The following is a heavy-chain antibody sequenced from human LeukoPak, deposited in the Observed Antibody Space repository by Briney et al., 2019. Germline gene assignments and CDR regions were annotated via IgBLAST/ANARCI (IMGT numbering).Heavy chain of an antibody. CDR2: ISYDGSNK. D-gene: IGHD2-2*01. CDR1: GFTFSSYA. CDR3: ARFSAAALAYFDY. V-gene: IGHV3-30-3*01. J-gene: IGHJ4*02. Sequence: GGSLRLSCAASGFTFSSYAMHWVRQAPGKGLEWVAVISYDGSNKYYADSVKGRFTISRDNSKNTLYLQMNSLRAEDMAVYYCARFSAAALAYFDYWGQGTLVTVSS.